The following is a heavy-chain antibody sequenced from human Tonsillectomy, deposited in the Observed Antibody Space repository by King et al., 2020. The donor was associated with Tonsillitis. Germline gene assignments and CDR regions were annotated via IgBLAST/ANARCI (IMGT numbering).Heavy chain of an antibody. V-gene: IGHV1-8*01. CDR2: MNPNSGNT. Sequence: QLVQSGAEVKKPGASVKVSCKASGYSLTSYDLNWVRQATGQGLEWMGWMNPNSGNTGYAQKFKGRVTMTRNTSISTAYMELSSLSSEDTAVYYGARGGYYDFWSCSSLYYVMDVWGQGTTVTVSS. CDR3: ARGGYYDFWSCSSLYYVMDV. D-gene: IGHD3-3*01. J-gene: IGHJ6*02. CDR1: GYSLTSYD.